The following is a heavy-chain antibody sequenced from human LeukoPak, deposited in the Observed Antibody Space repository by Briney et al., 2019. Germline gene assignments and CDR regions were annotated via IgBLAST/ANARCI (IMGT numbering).Heavy chain of an antibody. Sequence: GGFMISSCAASGFNLSDYWMHWVRQAPGKGLVWVSRLGNDATYTNYADSETGPFTISRDNAKNTLYLQMDSLRAEDTAFYYCVRDPSNSADWFDIWGQ. J-gene: IGHJ5*02. CDR3: VRDPSNSADWFDI. CDR1: GFNLSDYW. CDR2: LGNDATYT. V-gene: IGHV3-74*01. D-gene: IGHD4-11*01.